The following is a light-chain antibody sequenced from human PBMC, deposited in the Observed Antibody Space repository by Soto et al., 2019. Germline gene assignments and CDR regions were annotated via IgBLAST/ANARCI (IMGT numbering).Light chain of an antibody. CDR2: DVT. Sequence: QAASVSGSPGQSITISCTGTSSDVGAYNYVSWFQQHPGKAPKLMIYDVTNRPSGVSNRFSGSKSGNTASLTISGLQAEDEADYYCCSYTSSSTYVFGTGTKLTVL. CDR1: SSDVGAYNY. V-gene: IGLV2-14*01. J-gene: IGLJ1*01. CDR3: CSYTSSSTYV.